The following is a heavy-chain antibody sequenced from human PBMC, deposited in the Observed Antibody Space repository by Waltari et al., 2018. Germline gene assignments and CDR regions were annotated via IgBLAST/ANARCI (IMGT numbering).Heavy chain of an antibody. CDR1: GYSISRGYY. Sequence: QVQLQESGPRLVTPSETLSLNCAVSGYSISRGYYWDWIRQPPGKGLEWIGTINHSGLTYYNPSLKSRVTISVDTSKNHFSLEMRSVTAADTAVYYCARGGGLLRGVSGYGYGMDVWGQGTTVTVSS. CDR3: ARGGGLLRGVSGYGYGMDV. V-gene: IGHV4-38-2*01. J-gene: IGHJ6*02. CDR2: INHSGLT. D-gene: IGHD3-10*01.